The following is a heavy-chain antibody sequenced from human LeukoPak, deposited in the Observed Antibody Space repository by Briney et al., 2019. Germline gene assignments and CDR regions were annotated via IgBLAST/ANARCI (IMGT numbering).Heavy chain of an antibody. CDR3: ARSSGAYYYYMDV. CDR2: INPNGGGT. CDR1: GYSFSGYY. D-gene: IGHD3-10*01. Sequence: ASVKVSCKASGYSFSGYYMHWVRQAPGQGLEWMGWINPNGGGTTYAQNFQGRVTMTRDASISTTYMELNRLTSDDTAVYFCARSSGAYYYYMDVWGKGTTVTVSS. V-gene: IGHV1-2*02. J-gene: IGHJ6*03.